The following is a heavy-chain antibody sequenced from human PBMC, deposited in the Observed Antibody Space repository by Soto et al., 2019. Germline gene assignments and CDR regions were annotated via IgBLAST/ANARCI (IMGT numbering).Heavy chain of an antibody. CDR3: ARHDSPAVLLWFGVLNY. CDR1: GGSISSSSYY. V-gene: IGHV4-39*01. J-gene: IGHJ4*02. Sequence: QLQLQESGPGLVKPSETLSLTCTVSGGSISSSSYYWGWIRQPPGKGLEWIGSIYYSGSTYYNPSLNSRVTISVDTSKSHSSLKLSSVTDADTAVYYCARHDSPAVLLWFGVLNYWGQGTLVTVSS. CDR2: IYYSGST. D-gene: IGHD3-10*01.